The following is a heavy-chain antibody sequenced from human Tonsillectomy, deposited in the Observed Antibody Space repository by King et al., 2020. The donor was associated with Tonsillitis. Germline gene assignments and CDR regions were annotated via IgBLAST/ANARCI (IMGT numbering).Heavy chain of an antibody. CDR3: ARNRDYGDYVDF. Sequence: HVQLQESGPGLVRPSQTLSLICSVSGDSLTSGGYFWCWIRQHPDKGLEWIGSIYHSGPTYHTPSLRSRLFMSVDTSKNQFSLRLTSVTAADTAVYYCARNRDYGDYVDFWGQGTLVAVSS. J-gene: IGHJ4*02. CDR1: GDSLTSGGYF. D-gene: IGHD4-17*01. V-gene: IGHV4-31*03. CDR2: IYHSGPT.